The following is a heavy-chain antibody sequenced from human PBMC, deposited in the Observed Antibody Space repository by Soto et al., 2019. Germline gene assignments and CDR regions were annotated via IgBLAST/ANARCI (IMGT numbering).Heavy chain of an antibody. V-gene: IGHV3-73*01. D-gene: IGHD5-18*01. CDR1: GGPFSNAW. CDR3: ARGYSYTQPVFDY. CDR2: IGSRGETYAT. J-gene: IGHJ4*02. Sequence: PGGSLRLSCTASGGPFSNAWMNWVRQASGKGLEWLGRIGSRGETYATTYAASVKGRFTISRDDSKKTAYLQMNSLESEDTAVYYCARGYSYTQPVFDYWGLGTLVTVSS.